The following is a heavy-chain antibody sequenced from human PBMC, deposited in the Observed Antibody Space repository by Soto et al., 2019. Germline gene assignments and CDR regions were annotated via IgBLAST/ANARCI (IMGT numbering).Heavy chain of an antibody. D-gene: IGHD6-19*01. J-gene: IGHJ2*01. CDR3: ARDGRGRGIAVAGRFWYFDL. CDR1: GASISSGGYY. Sequence: QVQLQESGPGLVKPSQNLSLTCTVSGASISSGGYYWNWIRQHPGKGLEWIGYIYYSGSTYYNPSLKRRVTISVDTSKNEFSLKLSSVTAADTAVYYCARDGRGRGIAVAGRFWYFDLWGRGTLVTVSS. CDR2: IYYSGST. V-gene: IGHV4-31*03.